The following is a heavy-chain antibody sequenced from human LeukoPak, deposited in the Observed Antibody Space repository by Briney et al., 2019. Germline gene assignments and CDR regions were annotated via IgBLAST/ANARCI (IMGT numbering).Heavy chain of an antibody. CDR2: INQDGSEK. CDR3: VSKIFGEPNY. J-gene: IGHJ4*02. CDR1: GFTISNYW. Sequence: PGGSLRLSCAASGFTISNYWLTWVRQAPGKGLEWVANINQDGSEKYYVDSVKGRFTISRDNAKNSLYLQMNSLRVEDTAVYLCVSKIFGEPNYWGQGTLVTVSS. V-gene: IGHV3-7*03. D-gene: IGHD3-3*01.